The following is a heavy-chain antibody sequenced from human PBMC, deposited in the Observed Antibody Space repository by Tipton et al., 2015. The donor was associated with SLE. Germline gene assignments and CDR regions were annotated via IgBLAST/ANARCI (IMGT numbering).Heavy chain of an antibody. J-gene: IGHJ4*02. CDR3: ARDLYWDGFDY. Sequence: TLSLTCTVSGDSISSGSYYWSWIRQPAGKGLEWIGYIYTSGSTNYNPSLKSRVTISVDTSKNQFSLKLSSVTAADTAVYYCARDLYWDGFDYWGQGTLVTVSS. CDR2: IYTSGST. V-gene: IGHV4-61*09. CDR1: GDSISSGSYY. D-gene: IGHD1-26*01.